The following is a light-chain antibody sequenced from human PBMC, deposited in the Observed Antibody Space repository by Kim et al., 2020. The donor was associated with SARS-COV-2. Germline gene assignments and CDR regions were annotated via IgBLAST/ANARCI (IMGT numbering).Light chain of an antibody. CDR2: SNN. Sequence: ELTQPPSASGTPGQRVTISCSGSSSNIGSNTVNWYQQLPGTAPKLLIYSNNQRPSGVPDRFSGSKSGTSASLAISGLQSEDEADYYCAAWDDSMNGVVFGGGTQLTVL. V-gene: IGLV1-44*01. CDR1: SSNIGSNT. J-gene: IGLJ2*01. CDR3: AAWDDSMNGVV.